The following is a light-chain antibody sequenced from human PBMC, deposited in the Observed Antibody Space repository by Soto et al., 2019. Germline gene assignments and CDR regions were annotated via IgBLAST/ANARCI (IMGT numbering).Light chain of an antibody. CDR3: SSYTSSNTLV. Sequence: QSALTQTASVSGSPGQSITISCTGTTGDIGGYKYVSWYQHHPGKAHKLMIYEVSHRPPGVSNRFSGSKSGSTASLTISGLQVEDEAEYYCSSYTSSNTLVFGGGTKLTVL. CDR2: EVS. V-gene: IGLV2-14*01. J-gene: IGLJ2*01. CDR1: TGDIGGYKY.